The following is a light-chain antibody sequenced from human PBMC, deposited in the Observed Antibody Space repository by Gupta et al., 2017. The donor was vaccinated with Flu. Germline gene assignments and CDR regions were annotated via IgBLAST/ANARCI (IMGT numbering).Light chain of an antibody. CDR1: SSNIGAGYD. Sequence: QSVLTQSPSVSGAPGQRVTISCTGSSSNIGAGYDVHWYQQLPGTAPKLVIYDNSNRPSGVPDRFSGSKSGTSASLAITGLQAEDEADYYCQSYDSRLSGSVFGGGTKLTVL. V-gene: IGLV1-40*01. CDR3: QSYDSRLSGSV. CDR2: DNS. J-gene: IGLJ3*02.